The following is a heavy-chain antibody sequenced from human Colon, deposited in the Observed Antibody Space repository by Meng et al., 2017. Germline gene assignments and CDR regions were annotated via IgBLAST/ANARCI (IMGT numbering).Heavy chain of an antibody. D-gene: IGHD3-3*01. V-gene: IGHV6-1*01. CDR1: GDTVPCSNTA. CDR3: ARGFWKSGFDS. CDR2: TYYTSKRNN. Sequence: HVQLQQQVPGQVKPSQTLTLTRATSGDTVPCSNTAWNWNRQPPSRGLEWLGRTYYTSKRNNDYAVSVRSRITINADTSKSQSSLHLNSVAHEDTSVYYCARGFWKSGFDSWGQGTLVTVSS. J-gene: IGHJ5*02.